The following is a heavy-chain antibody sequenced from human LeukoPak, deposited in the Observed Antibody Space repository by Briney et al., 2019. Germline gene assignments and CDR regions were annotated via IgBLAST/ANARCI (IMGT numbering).Heavy chain of an antibody. V-gene: IGHV5-51*01. CDR2: IYPGDSDT. Sequence: GXSLKISCKGSGYSFTSYWIGWVRQMPGKGLEWMGIIYPGDSDTRYGPSFQGQVTISADKSISTAYLQWSSLKASDTAMYYCARSLGIAVAGTRYYGMDVWGQGTTVTVSS. CDR1: GYSFTSYW. CDR3: ARSLGIAVAGTRYYGMDV. J-gene: IGHJ6*02. D-gene: IGHD6-19*01.